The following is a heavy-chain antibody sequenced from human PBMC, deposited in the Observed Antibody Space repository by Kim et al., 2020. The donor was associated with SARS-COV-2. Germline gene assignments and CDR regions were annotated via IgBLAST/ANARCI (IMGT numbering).Heavy chain of an antibody. Sequence: ASVKVSCKASGYTFINHAMYWVRQAPGQRPEWLGWIFTDNGNTKYSQNFQGRVTITRDTSATTAYMELSSLRSDDTAVYYCARGFEGAFDYWGQGTLVSVSS. D-gene: IGHD1-26*01. V-gene: IGHV1-3*04. CDR3: ARGFEGAFDY. J-gene: IGHJ4*02. CDR2: IFTDNGNT. CDR1: GYTFINHA.